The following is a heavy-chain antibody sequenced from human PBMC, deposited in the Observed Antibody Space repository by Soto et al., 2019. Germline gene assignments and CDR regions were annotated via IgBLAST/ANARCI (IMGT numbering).Heavy chain of an antibody. Sequence: EVQLVESGGGLVQPGGSLRLSCAASGFTFSSYWMHWVRQAPGKGLVWVSRINSDGSSTSYADSVKGRFTISRDNSKNTVYLQMNSLRVEDTAVYYCASTWSGYYYFDSWGQGTLVTVSS. D-gene: IGHD3-3*01. J-gene: IGHJ4*02. CDR3: ASTWSGYYYFDS. CDR2: INSDGSST. V-gene: IGHV3-74*01. CDR1: GFTFSSYW.